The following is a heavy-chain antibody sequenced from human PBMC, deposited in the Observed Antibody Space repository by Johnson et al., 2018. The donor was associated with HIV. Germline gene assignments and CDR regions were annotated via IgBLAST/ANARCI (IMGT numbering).Heavy chain of an antibody. J-gene: IGHJ3*02. V-gene: IGHV3-7*01. CDR2: IKQDGSEK. CDR3: AREDGDYGDSITDDAFDI. D-gene: IGHD4-17*01. Sequence: VQLVESGGRLVQPGGSLGLSCATSGFTFSNYWMTWVRQAPGKGLAWVANIKQDGSEKNYMDSGRGRFTIPRDNAKNSLYLQMNSLRAEDTAVYYCAREDGDYGDSITDDAFDIWGQGTMVTVSS. CDR1: GFTFSNYW.